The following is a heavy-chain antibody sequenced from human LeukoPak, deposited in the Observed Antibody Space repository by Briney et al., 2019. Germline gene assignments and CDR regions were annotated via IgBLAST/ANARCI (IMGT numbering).Heavy chain of an antibody. CDR2: IYYSGST. CDR1: GGSISSGGYY. V-gene: IGHV4-31*03. Sequence: SETLSLTCTVSGGSISSGGYYWSWIRQHPGKGLEWIGYIYYSGSTYYNPSLKSRVTISVDTSKNQFSLKLGSVTAADTAVYYCARGALDCGGDCYSGWFDPWGQGTLVTVSS. CDR3: ARGALDCGGDCYSGWFDP. D-gene: IGHD2-21*02. J-gene: IGHJ5*02.